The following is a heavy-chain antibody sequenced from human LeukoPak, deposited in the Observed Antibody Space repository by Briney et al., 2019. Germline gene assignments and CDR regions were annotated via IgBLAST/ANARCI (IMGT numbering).Heavy chain of an antibody. Sequence: GASVKVSCKASGYTFTSHYMHWVRQAPGQGLEWMGLINPSGSSTLYAQRFQGRVTMTRDMSTTTDYMELSSLRSEDTAVYYCARWSGHNYYFDYWGQGTLVTVSS. CDR1: GYTFTSHY. CDR3: ARWSGHNYYFDY. J-gene: IGHJ4*02. V-gene: IGHV1-46*01. D-gene: IGHD3-3*01. CDR2: INPSGSST.